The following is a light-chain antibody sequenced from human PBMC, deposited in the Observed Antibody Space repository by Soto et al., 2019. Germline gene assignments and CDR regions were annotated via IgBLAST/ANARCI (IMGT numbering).Light chain of an antibody. CDR2: DVS. CDR1: SSDIGDYDY. J-gene: IGLJ2*01. V-gene: IGLV2-14*03. CDR3: SSYTSSSTVV. Sequence: QSALTQPASVSGSPGQSITISCTGTSSDIGDYDYVSWYQQHPGKAPKLMIFDVSNRPSGVSNRFSGSKSGNTAFLTISGLQAEDETDYYCSSYTSSSTVVFGGGTKVTVL.